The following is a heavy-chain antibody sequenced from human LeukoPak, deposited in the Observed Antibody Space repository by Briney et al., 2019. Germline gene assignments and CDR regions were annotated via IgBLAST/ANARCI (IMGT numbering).Heavy chain of an antibody. D-gene: IGHD3-9*01. Sequence: GGSLRLSCAASGFTFSSYSMNWVRQAPGKGLEWVSYISSSSSTIYYADSVKGRFTISRDNAKNSLYLQMNSLRAEDTAVYYCAREGTPGSYDYWGQGTLVTVSS. CDR2: ISSSSSTI. CDR1: GFTFSSYS. V-gene: IGHV3-48*04. CDR3: AREGTPGSYDY. J-gene: IGHJ4*02.